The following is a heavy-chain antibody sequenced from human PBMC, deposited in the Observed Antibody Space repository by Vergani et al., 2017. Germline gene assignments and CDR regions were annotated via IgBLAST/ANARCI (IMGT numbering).Heavy chain of an antibody. CDR3: ATPQTVTTGGMEV. V-gene: IGHV1-69-2*01. CDR1: GYTFTDHY. Sequence: EVQLVQSGAEVKKPGATMKISCKVSGYTFTDHYMHWVKQAPGKGLELMGLVDPEDGETIYAEKFKGRVTIAADTSTDTAHLELRSLRSDDTAVYYCATPQTVTTGGMEVWGQGTTVIVSS. J-gene: IGHJ6*02. D-gene: IGHD4-17*01. CDR2: VDPEDGET.